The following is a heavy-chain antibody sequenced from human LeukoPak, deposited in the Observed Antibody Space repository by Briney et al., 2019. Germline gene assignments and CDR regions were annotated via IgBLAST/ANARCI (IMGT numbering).Heavy chain of an antibody. D-gene: IGHD3-3*01. CDR2: INTNSGGT. CDR3: AREGRFLEWLLSPHDAFDI. CDR1: GYTFTGYY. V-gene: IGHV1-2*02. J-gene: IGHJ3*02. Sequence: ASVKVSCKASGYTFTGYYMHWVRQAPGQGLEWMGWINTNSGGTNYAQKLQGRVTMTTDTSTSTAYMELRSLRSDDTAVYYCAREGRFLEWLLSPHDAFDIWGQGTMVTVSS.